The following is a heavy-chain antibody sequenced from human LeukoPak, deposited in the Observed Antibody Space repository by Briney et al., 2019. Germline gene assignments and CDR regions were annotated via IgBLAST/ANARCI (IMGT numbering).Heavy chain of an antibody. CDR2: INPNSGGT. CDR1: GYTFTGYY. J-gene: IGHJ3*02. Sequence: GASVKVSCKASGYTFTGYYMHWVRQVPGQGLEWMGWINPNSGGTNYAQKFQGRVTMTRDTSISTAYMDLSRLRSDDTAMYYCARDSLRELYLFSGGASDAFDIWGQGTMVTVSS. V-gene: IGHV1-2*02. D-gene: IGHD3-16*01. CDR3: ARDSLRELYLFSGGASDAFDI.